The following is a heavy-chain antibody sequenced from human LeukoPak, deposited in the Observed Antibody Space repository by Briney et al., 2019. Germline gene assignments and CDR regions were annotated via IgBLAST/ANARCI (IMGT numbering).Heavy chain of an antibody. CDR1: GGTFSNSG. CDR3: ARERLARFPYFDY. V-gene: IGHV1-69*06. CDR2: IIPVFGTP. J-gene: IGHJ4*02. D-gene: IGHD3-3*01. Sequence: SVKVSCKTSGGTFSNSGISWVRQAPEQGPEWMGGIIPVFGTPNYAQKFQGRLTITADRSTTTAYMELSSLTSDDTAVYYCARERLARFPYFDYWGQGTLVAVSS.